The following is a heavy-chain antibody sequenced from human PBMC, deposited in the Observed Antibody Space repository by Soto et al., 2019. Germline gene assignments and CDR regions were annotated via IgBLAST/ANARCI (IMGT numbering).Heavy chain of an antibody. V-gene: IGHV1-18*01. CDR2: IIAYNGNT. D-gene: IGHD6-19*01. CDR1: GNTFSTYG. J-gene: IGHJ4*02. Sequence: QVQLVQSAVEVKKPGASVRVSCKVSGNTFSTYGLSWVRQAPGQGLEWMGWIIAYNGNTNYAEKFQGRVTMTRDTSTSTAYMELRSLRSDDTAMYYCAFSSGWMYYFDYWGQGTLVTVSS. CDR3: AFSSGWMYYFDY.